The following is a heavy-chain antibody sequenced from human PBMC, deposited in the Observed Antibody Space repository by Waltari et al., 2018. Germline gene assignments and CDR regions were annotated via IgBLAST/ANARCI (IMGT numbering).Heavy chain of an antibody. CDR3: ARDRGRGLYLDS. V-gene: IGHV4-4*02. CDR2: VHRSGRT. Sequence: QLQLQESGPGLVNPSGTLSLTCVVSGDSMSSHDWLSWVRQSPGKGLEWIGQVHRSGRTNYNPSFASRVTVSGDTYINQFSLKVYFATAADTAVYYCARDRGRGLYLDSWGPGTLVTVSP. CDR1: GDSMSSHDW. J-gene: IGHJ4*02. D-gene: IGHD2-15*01.